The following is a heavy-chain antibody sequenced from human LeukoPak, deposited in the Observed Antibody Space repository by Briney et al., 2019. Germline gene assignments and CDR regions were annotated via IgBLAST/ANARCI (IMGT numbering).Heavy chain of an antibody. CDR1: GFTFSSHW. Sequence: GGSLRLSCAASGFTFSSHWMSWVRQAPGKGLEWVANIKQDGSEKYYVDSVKGRFTISRDNAKNSLYLQMNSLRTEDTAVYYCAREAAAAHSDYWGQGTLVIVSS. J-gene: IGHJ4*02. CDR2: IKQDGSEK. V-gene: IGHV3-7*05. CDR3: AREAAAAHSDY. D-gene: IGHD6-13*01.